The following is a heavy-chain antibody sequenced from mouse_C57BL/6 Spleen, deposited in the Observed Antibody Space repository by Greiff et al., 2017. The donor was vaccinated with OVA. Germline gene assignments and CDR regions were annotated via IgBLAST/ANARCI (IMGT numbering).Heavy chain of an antibody. CDR1: GYTFTSYW. J-gene: IGHJ4*01. D-gene: IGHD1-1*01. V-gene: IGHV1-50*01. Sequence: QVQLQQPGAELVKPGASVKLSCKASGYTFTSYWMQWVKQRPGQGLEWIGEIDPSDSYTNYNQKFKGKATLTLDTSSSTAYMQLSSLTSEDSAVYYCARSLHYYGSSYAMDYWGQGTSVTVSS. CDR3: ARSLHYYGSSYAMDY. CDR2: IDPSDSYT.